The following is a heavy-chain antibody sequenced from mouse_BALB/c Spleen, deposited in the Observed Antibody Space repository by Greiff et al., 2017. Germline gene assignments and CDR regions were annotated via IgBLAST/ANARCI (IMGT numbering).Heavy chain of an antibody. Sequence: EVQLQQSGAELVRSGASVKLSCTASGFNIKDYYMHWVKQRPEQGLEWIGWIDPENGDTEYAPKFQGKATMTADTSSNTAYLQLSSLTSEDTAVYYCNAYGNSLYALDYWGQGTSVTVSA. V-gene: IGHV14-4*02. CDR3: NAYGNSLYALDY. D-gene: IGHD2-10*02. CDR2: IDPENGDT. J-gene: IGHJ4*01. CDR1: GFNIKDYY.